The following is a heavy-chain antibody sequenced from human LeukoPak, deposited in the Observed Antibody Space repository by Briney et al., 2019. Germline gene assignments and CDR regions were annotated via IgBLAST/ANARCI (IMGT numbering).Heavy chain of an antibody. CDR1: GFTFSSYW. CDR3: ARGGSIDSPHAFDI. V-gene: IGHV3-74*01. D-gene: IGHD2-21*01. Sequence: LSGGSLRLSCAASGFTFSSYWMDWVRQAPGKGLVWVSGINSDGRMTRYAESVKGRFTISRDNAKNTLYLQMNSLRAEDTSVYYCARGGSIDSPHAFDIWGQGTMVTVSS. CDR2: INSDGRMT. J-gene: IGHJ3*02.